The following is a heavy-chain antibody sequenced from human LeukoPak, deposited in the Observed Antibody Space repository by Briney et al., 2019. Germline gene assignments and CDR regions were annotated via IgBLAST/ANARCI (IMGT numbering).Heavy chain of an antibody. CDR3: ATTVPTEFDARSSGDY. CDR1: GGTFSSYA. CDR2: IIPILGIA. J-gene: IGHJ4*02. V-gene: IGHV1-69*04. Sequence: ASVKVSCKASGGTFSSYAISWVRQAPGQGLEWMGRIIPILGIANYAQKFQGRVTITADKSTSTAYMELSSLRSEDTAVYYCATTVPTEFDARSSGDYWGQGTLVTVSS. D-gene: IGHD3-10*01.